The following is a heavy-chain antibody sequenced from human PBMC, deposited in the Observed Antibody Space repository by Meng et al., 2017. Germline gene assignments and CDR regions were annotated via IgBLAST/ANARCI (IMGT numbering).Heavy chain of an antibody. CDR2: IKQDGSEK. CDR3: ARGPVVTARNAFDI. D-gene: IGHD2-21*02. Sequence: GESLKISCAASGFTFSSYWMHWVRQAPGKGLEWVANIKQDGSEKYYVDSVKGRFTISRDNAKNSLYLQMNSLRAEDTAVYYCARGPVVTARNAFDIWGQGTMVTVSS. J-gene: IGHJ3*02. CDR1: GFTFSSYW. V-gene: IGHV3-7*04.